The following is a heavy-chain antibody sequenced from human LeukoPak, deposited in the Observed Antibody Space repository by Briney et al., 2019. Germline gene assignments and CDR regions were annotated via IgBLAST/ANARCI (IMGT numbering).Heavy chain of an antibody. Sequence: GGSLRLSCAASGFTFSSFSMNWVRQAPGKGLEWLSYISISGSTIYYADSVKGRFTISRDNAKNSLYLQMNSLRAEDTAVYYCARLAGDYYGSGSSRPFDIWGQGTVVTVSS. J-gene: IGHJ3*02. CDR1: GFTFSSFS. CDR2: ISISGSTI. V-gene: IGHV3-48*01. D-gene: IGHD3-10*01. CDR3: ARLAGDYYGSGSSRPFDI.